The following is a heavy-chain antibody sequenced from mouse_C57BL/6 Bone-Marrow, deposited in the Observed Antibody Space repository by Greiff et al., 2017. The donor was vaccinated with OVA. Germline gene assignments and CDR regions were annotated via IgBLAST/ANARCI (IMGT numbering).Heavy chain of an antibody. CDR1: GYSFTSYY. D-gene: IGHD1-1*02. V-gene: IGHV1-66*01. CDR2: IYPGSGNT. Sequence: VKLQESGPELVKPGASVKISCKASGYSFTSYYIHWVKQRPGQGLEWIGWIYPGSGNTKYNEKFKGKATLTADTSSSTAYMQLSSLTSEDSAVYYCAKSPECGGGYVYFDVWGTGTTVTVSS. CDR3: AKSPECGGGYVYFDV. J-gene: IGHJ1*03.